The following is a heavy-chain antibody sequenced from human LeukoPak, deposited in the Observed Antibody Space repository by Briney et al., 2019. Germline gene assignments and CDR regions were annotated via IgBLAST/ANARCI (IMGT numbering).Heavy chain of an antibody. V-gene: IGHV3-53*01. CDR2: IYGSGST. J-gene: IGHJ4*02. D-gene: IGHD5-24*01. CDR3: VQIPGGGY. CDR1: GFTGSSNQ. Sequence: AGGSLRLSCAASGFTGSSNQMTWVRPAPGQGLEWVSIIYGSGSTYYADSVKGRFTISRDNSKNMVYLQLNSLRAEDTAIFYCVQIPGGGYWGQGTLVTVSS.